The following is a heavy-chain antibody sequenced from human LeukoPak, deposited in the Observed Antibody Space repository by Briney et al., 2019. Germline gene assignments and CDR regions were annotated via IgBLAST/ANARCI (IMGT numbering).Heavy chain of an antibody. Sequence: SETLSLTCTVSGGSISSGDYYWSWIRQPPGKGQEWIGYIYYSGSTYYNPSLKSRVTISVDTSKNQFSLKLSSVTAADTAVYYCARADDREPASVPWFDPWGQGTLVTVSS. CDR1: GGSISSGDYY. D-gene: IGHD1-14*01. CDR3: ARADDREPASVPWFDP. J-gene: IGHJ5*02. V-gene: IGHV4-30-4*08. CDR2: IYYSGST.